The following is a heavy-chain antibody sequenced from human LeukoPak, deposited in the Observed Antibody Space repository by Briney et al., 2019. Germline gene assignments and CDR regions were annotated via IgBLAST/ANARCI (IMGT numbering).Heavy chain of an antibody. CDR3: AASSDPHFDY. V-gene: IGHV5-10-1*01. CDR2: IDPSDGYT. J-gene: IGHJ4*02. Sequence: AEWLKSSCKGSGDSFTSYWISWVRQLPGRSLEWMGRIDPSDGYTNYSASFQGHVTTSADKSTSTAYLQRSSLKASDTAMYYCAASSDPHFDYWGQGHLVTVSS. CDR1: GDSFTSYW.